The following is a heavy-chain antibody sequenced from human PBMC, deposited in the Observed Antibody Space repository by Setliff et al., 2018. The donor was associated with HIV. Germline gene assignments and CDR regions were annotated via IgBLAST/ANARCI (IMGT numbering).Heavy chain of an antibody. D-gene: IGHD3-3*01. CDR1: GGSISSSNW. V-gene: IGHV4-4*02. CDR3: ARHKAVLRLFEWMPQYFKY. CDR2: IYHSGST. J-gene: IGHJ4*02. Sequence: SETLSLTCAVSGGSISSSNWWSWVRQPPGKGLEWIGEIYHSGSTNYNPSLKSRATISVDTSKNQFSLKLTSVTAADTALYYCARHKAVLRLFEWMPQYFKYWGQGLLVTVSS.